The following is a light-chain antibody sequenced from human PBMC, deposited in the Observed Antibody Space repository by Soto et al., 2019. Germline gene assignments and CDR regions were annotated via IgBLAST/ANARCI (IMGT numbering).Light chain of an antibody. V-gene: IGKV1-27*01. Sequence: QLTQSPSSLSASVGDRVTIICRASQGIASYLAWYQQKPGQAPNLLIYSASTLQSGVPSRFSGSGSGTDFTLTISSLQPEDVATYYCQKYNSDLFGQGTRLEIK. CDR2: SAS. J-gene: IGKJ5*01. CDR1: QGIASY. CDR3: QKYNSDL.